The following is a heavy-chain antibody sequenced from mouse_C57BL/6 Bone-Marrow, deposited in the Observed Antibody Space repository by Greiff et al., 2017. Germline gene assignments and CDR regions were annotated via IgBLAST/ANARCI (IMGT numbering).Heavy chain of an antibody. CDR2: IWTGGGT. CDR3: ARVITTVVASFDY. CDR1: GFSLTSYA. D-gene: IGHD1-1*01. Sequence: QVQLKESGPGLVAPSQCLSITCTVSGFSLTSYAISWVRQPPGKGLEWLGVIWTGGGTNYNSALKSRLSISKDNTKSQVFLKMNSLQPDDTARYYCARVITTVVASFDYWGQGTTLTVSS. J-gene: IGHJ2*01. V-gene: IGHV2-9-1*01.